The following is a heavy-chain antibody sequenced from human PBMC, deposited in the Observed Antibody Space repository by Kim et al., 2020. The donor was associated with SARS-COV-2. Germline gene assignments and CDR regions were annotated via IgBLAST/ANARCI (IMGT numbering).Heavy chain of an antibody. CDR3: ARDGANANYDILTTTTTPDY. J-gene: IGHJ4*02. CDR1: GFTFSSYG. CDR2: IWYDGSDK. Sequence: GGSLRLSCAASGFTFSSYGMHWVRQAPGKGLEWVAVIWYDGSDKYYADSVKGRFTISRDNSKKTLYLQMNSLRAEDTAVYYCARDGANANYDILTTTTTPDYWGQGTLVTVSS. V-gene: IGHV3-33*01. D-gene: IGHD3-9*01.